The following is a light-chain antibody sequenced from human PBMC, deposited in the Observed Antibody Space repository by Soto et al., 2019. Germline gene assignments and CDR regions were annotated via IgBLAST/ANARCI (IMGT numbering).Light chain of an antibody. Sequence: DIQMTQSPSTLSASVGDRVTITCRASQSITNWLAWYQQKPGKAPKLLVYDASSLESVVPSRFSGSGSGTEFTLTISSLQPDDFAPYYCQQYNSYSPLTFGHGTKVDIK. CDR1: QSITNW. J-gene: IGKJ3*01. V-gene: IGKV1-5*01. CDR2: DAS. CDR3: QQYNSYSPLT.